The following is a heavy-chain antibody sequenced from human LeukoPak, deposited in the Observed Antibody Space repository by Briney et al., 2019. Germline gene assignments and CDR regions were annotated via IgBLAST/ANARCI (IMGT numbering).Heavy chain of an antibody. CDR1: GGSFSGYY. Sequence: PSETLSLTCAVYGGSFSGYYWSWIRQPPGKGLEWIGEINHSGSPNYNPSLKSRVTISIDTSKNQFSLKLSPVTAADTAVYHCARGHVADALGRYFYFDYWGQGALVTVSS. D-gene: IGHD3-16*01. J-gene: IGHJ4*02. V-gene: IGHV4-34*01. CDR2: INHSGSP. CDR3: ARGHVADALGRYFYFDY.